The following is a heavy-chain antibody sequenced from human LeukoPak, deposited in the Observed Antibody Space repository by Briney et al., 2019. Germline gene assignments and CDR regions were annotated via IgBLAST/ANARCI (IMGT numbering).Heavy chain of an antibody. CDR3: ARTRGSYQTPYWFDP. D-gene: IGHD1-26*01. J-gene: IGHJ5*02. V-gene: IGHV4-59*01. CDR1: GGSISSYY. Sequence: SETLSLTCTVSGGSISSYYWSWIRQPPGKGLEWIGYIYYSGTTNYNPSLKSRVTISVDTSKNQFSLKLSSVTAADTAVYYCARTRGSYQTPYWFDPWGQGTLVTVSS. CDR2: IYYSGTT.